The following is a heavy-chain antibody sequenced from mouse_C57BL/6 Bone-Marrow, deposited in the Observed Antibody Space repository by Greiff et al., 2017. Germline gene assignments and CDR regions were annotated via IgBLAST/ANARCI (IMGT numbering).Heavy chain of an antibody. Sequence: EVHLVESGPSLVRPSQTLSLTCTVTGFSINSDCYWIWIRQFPGNKLEYIGYTFYSGITYYNPSLESRTYITRDTSKNQFSLKLSSVTTEDTATYYCARSTVDYYAMDYWGQGTSVTVSS. CDR1: GFSINSDCY. J-gene: IGHJ4*01. CDR3: ARSTVDYYAMDY. CDR2: TFYSGIT. V-gene: IGHV3-3*01. D-gene: IGHD1-1*01.